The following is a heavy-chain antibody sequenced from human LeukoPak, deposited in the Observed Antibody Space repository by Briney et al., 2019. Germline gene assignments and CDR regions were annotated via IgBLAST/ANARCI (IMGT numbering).Heavy chain of an antibody. V-gene: IGHV3-23*01. D-gene: IGHD1-26*01. Sequence: GGSLRLSCAASGLTFSTYAMSRVRQAPGKGLEWVSMISSSGVSTYYAGSVEGRFTISRDNSKNTLYLQMNSLRVEDTAVYYCAKRAVGLTFDYWGQGTLVTVSS. J-gene: IGHJ4*02. CDR1: GLTFSTYA. CDR3: AKRAVGLTFDY. CDR2: ISSSGVST.